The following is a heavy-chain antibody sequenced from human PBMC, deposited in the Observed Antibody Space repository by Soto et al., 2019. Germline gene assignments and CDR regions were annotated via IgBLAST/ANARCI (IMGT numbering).Heavy chain of an antibody. CDR1: GFTFSSYG. CDR3: ASEYCSGGSCYYYGMDV. D-gene: IGHD2-15*01. V-gene: IGHV3-33*01. Sequence: QVQLVESGGGVVQPGRSLRLSCAASGFTFSSYGLHGVRQAPVKGLEWVAVIWYDGSNKYYPDSVKGRFTISRDNSKNTLYLQMNSLRAEDTAVYYCASEYCSGGSCYYYGMDVWGQGTTVTVSS. CDR2: IWYDGSNK. J-gene: IGHJ6*02.